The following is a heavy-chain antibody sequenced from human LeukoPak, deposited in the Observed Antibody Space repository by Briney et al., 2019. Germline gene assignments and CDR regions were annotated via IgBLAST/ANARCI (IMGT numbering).Heavy chain of an antibody. Sequence: GASVKVSCKGSGYTFTSYDINWVGQATGQGLEWMGWMNPNSGNTGYAQKFQGRVTMTRNTSISTAYMELSSLRSEDTAVYYCARGLNNLRYFDWLLSLGYYYYGMDVWGQGTTVTVSS. D-gene: IGHD3-9*01. CDR3: ARGLNNLRYFDWLLSLGYYYYGMDV. V-gene: IGHV1-8*01. J-gene: IGHJ6*02. CDR1: GYTFTSYD. CDR2: MNPNSGNT.